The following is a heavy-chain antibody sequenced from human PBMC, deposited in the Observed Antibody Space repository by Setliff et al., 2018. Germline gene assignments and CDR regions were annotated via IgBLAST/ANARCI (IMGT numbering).Heavy chain of an antibody. CDR1: GVSIGSDDYY. CDR2: IFPSGT. CDR3: ARDRFGVAGDF. Sequence: SETLSLTCNVSGVSIGSDDYYWSWMRQPPGKGMEWTGHIFPSGTNFNPSFRSRVSMSADTFKNQYSLELTSLTAADTAVYYCARDRFGVAGDFWGRGTLVTVSS. J-gene: IGHJ4*02. V-gene: IGHV4-61*09. D-gene: IGHD3-3*01.